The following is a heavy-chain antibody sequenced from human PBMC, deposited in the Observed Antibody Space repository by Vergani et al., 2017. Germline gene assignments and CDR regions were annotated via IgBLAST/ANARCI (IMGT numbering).Heavy chain of an antibody. Sequence: EVQLVESGGGLIQPGGSLRLSCAASGFTVSSNYMSWVRQAPGKGLEWVSVIYSGGSTYYADSVKGRFTISRDNSKNTLYLQMNSLRAEDTAVYYCARWRGRYCSGGSCYSGFDYWGQGTLVTVSS. CDR2: IYSGGST. CDR1: GFTVSSNY. V-gene: IGHV3-53*01. D-gene: IGHD2-15*01. CDR3: ARWRGRYCSGGSCYSGFDY. J-gene: IGHJ4*02.